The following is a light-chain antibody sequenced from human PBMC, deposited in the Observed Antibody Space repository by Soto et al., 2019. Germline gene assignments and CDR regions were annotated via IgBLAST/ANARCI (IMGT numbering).Light chain of an antibody. CDR1: ISDIGAYDY. J-gene: IGLJ1*01. V-gene: IGLV2-14*01. Sequence: QSPLTQAASLSGSRGQSITISCTGTISDIGAYDYVSWFQQHPGKAPKLMISEVNNRPSGVSNRFSGSKSGNTAYLTISGLQVEDEAEYFCFSFKTTSTHVFGTGTKVTVL. CDR3: FSFKTTSTHV. CDR2: EVN.